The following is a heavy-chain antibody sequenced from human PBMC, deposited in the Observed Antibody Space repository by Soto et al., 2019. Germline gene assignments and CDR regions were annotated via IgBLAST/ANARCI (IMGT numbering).Heavy chain of an antibody. Sequence: ASVKVSCNASGYTFTNYGISLVRQAPGQGLEWMGWIYGHSGDTHYAQKFQDRVAMTIDTSTSTAFMELRSLRSDDTAVYYCARDYNYAPDYRGQGTLVTVSS. J-gene: IGHJ4*02. CDR2: IYGHSGDT. D-gene: IGHD5-12*01. CDR3: ARDYNYAPDY. V-gene: IGHV1-18*01. CDR1: GYTFTNYG.